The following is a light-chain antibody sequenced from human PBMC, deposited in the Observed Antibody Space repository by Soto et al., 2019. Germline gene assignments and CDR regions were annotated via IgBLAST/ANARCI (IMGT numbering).Light chain of an antibody. CDR1: QSISSW. CDR2: KAS. CDR3: QQFNDYPLT. V-gene: IGKV1-5*03. Sequence: DIQMTQSPSTLSASVGDRVTITCRASQSISSWLAWYQQKPGKAPKLLIYKASSLESGVPSSFSGSGSGTEFTLTISSLQPDDFAAYYGQQFNDYPLTFGGGTKVEIK. J-gene: IGKJ4*01.